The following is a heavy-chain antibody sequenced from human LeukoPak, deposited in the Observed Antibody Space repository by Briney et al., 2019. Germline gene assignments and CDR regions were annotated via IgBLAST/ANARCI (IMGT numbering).Heavy chain of an antibody. CDR1: GRSFSDYS. CDR3: AGNRQGWLPQYYFDY. J-gene: IGHJ4*02. CDR2: INHSGST. V-gene: IGHV4-34*01. D-gene: IGHD5-12*01. Sequence: PSETLSLTCAVDGRSFSDYSWSWIRKPPGKGLEWVGEINHSGSTNYNPSLKSRVTISLDTSKNQFSLRLSSVTAADTAVYYCAGNRQGWLPQYYFDYWGQGTLVTVSS.